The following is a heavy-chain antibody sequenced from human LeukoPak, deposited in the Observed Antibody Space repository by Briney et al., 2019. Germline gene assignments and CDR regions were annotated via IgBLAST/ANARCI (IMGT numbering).Heavy chain of an antibody. V-gene: IGHV3-15*01. Sequence: PGGSLRLSCAASGFTVSSNYMSWVRQAPGKGLEWVGRIKSKYDGGTTDYAAPVKGRFTISRDDLDKMVYLQMNSLKTEDTGIYYCTTDWGLPDCGGDCYLPWGQGTLVTVSS. CDR2: IKSKYDGGTT. CDR1: GFTVSSNY. J-gene: IGHJ1*01. CDR3: TTDWGLPDCGGDCYLP. D-gene: IGHD2-21*02.